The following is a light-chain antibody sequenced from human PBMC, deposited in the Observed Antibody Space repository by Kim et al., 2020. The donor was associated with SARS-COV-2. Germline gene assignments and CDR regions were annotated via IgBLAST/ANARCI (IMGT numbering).Light chain of an antibody. Sequence: QSALTQPRSVSGSPGQSVTISCTGTSSDVGDYNYVSWYQQHPGKAPKLMIYDVTKRSSGVPDRFSGSKSGNTASLTISGLQAEDEADYFCCSYAGRYPFVFGGGTKVTVL. J-gene: IGLJ1*01. CDR1: SSDVGDYNY. CDR2: DVT. V-gene: IGLV2-11*01. CDR3: CSYAGRYPFV.